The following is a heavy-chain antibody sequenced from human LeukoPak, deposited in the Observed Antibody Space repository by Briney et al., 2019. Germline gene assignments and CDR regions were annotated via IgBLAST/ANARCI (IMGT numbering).Heavy chain of an antibody. CDR3: ARDHRFLAAAAGMGY. D-gene: IGHD6-13*01. CDR1: GYTFTSYG. J-gene: IGHJ4*02. CDR2: ISAYNGNT. V-gene: IGHV1-18*01. Sequence: ASVKVSCKASGYTFTSYGISWVRQVPGQGLEWMGWISAYNGNTNYAQKPQGRVTMTTDTSTSTAYMELRSLRSDDTAVYYCARDHRFLAAAAGMGYWGQGTLVTVSS.